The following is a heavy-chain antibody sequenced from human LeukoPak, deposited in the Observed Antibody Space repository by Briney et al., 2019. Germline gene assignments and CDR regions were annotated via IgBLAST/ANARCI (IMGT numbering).Heavy chain of an antibody. CDR3: AKDGRYFDWLLTWYFDY. CDR1: GFTFSSYA. CDR2: ISYDGSNK. V-gene: IGHV3-30*04. Sequence: GGSPRLSCAASGFTFSSYAMHWVRQAPGKGLEWVAVISYDGSNKYYADSVKGRFTISRDNSKNTLYLQMNSLRAEDTAVYYCAKDGRYFDWLLTWYFDYWGQGTLVSVSS. J-gene: IGHJ4*02. D-gene: IGHD3-9*01.